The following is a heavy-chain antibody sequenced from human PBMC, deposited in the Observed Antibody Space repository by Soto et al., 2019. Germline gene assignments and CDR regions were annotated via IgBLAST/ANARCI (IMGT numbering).Heavy chain of an antibody. CDR2: ISKGGSNL. V-gene: IGHV3-30-3*01. Sequence: GGSLRLSCAASGFTLSSYAIHWVRQAPGKGLEWVTVISKGGSNLYFADSVKGRFTISRDNSKNTLYLQMNSLRSEDTAGYYCAREVEYTSAFGISSSFDYWGQGTLVTVSS. CDR3: AREVEYTSAFGISSSFDY. D-gene: IGHD6-19*01. J-gene: IGHJ4*02. CDR1: GFTLSSYA.